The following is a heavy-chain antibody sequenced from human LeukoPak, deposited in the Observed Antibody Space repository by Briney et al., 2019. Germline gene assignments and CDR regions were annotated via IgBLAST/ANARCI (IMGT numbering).Heavy chain of an antibody. J-gene: IGHJ4*02. Sequence: SETLSLTCTVSGGSISSGGYYWSWIRQHPGKGLEWIGYIYYSGSTYCNPSLKSRVTISVDTSKNQFSLKLSSVTAADTAVYYCAGAEYSSSPFDYWGQGTLVTVSS. V-gene: IGHV4-31*03. CDR1: GGSISSGGYY. D-gene: IGHD6-6*01. CDR3: AGAEYSSSPFDY. CDR2: IYYSGST.